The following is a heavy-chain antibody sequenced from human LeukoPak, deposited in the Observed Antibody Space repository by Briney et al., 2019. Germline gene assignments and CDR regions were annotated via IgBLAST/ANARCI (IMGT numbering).Heavy chain of an antibody. V-gene: IGHV3-23*01. D-gene: IGHD6-13*01. CDR1: GFTFSSYA. Sequence: GGSLRLSCAASGFTFSSYAMSWVRQAPGKGLEWVSTLSGSGASTSYADSVKGRFTISRDNSKNTLYLQMNSLRAEDTAVYYCAKAPIAAAGIYYFDYWGQGTLVTVSP. J-gene: IGHJ4*02. CDR2: LSGSGAST. CDR3: AKAPIAAAGIYYFDY.